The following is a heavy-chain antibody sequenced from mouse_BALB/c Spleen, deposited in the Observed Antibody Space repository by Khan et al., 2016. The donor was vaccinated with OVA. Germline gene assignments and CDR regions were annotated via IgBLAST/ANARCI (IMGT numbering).Heavy chain of an antibody. D-gene: IGHD1-1*01. Sequence: QIQLVQSGPELKKPGETVKISCKASGYTFTNYGMNWVKQAPGQGLKWMGWINTYTGEPTYADDFRGRFAFSLETSASTVYLQINNLKNEDTATYFCARGAFYYGRGKNAGFAYWGQGTLVTVSA. J-gene: IGHJ3*01. CDR2: INTYTGEP. CDR1: GYTFTNYG. V-gene: IGHV9-3-1*01. CDR3: ARGAFYYGRGKNAGFAY.